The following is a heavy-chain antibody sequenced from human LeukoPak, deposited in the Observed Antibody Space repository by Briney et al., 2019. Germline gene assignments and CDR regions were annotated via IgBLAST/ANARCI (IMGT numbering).Heavy chain of an antibody. CDR2: IYYSGST. D-gene: IGHD3-22*01. Sequence: SETLSLTCTVSGGSISSYYWSWIRQPPGKGLEWIGYIYYSGSTNYNPSLKSRVTISVDTSKNQFSLKLSSVTAADTAVYYCARLGGSGYSVGLYDYWGQGTLVTVSS. CDR3: ARLGGSGYSVGLYDY. V-gene: IGHV4-59*12. J-gene: IGHJ4*02. CDR1: GGSISSYY.